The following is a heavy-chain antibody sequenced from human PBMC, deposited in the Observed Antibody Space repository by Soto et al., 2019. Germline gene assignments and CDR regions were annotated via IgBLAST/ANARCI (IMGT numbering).Heavy chain of an antibody. J-gene: IGHJ4*02. CDR2: ISGSGGST. Sequence: GGSLRLSCAASGFTFSSYAMSWVRQAPGKGLEWVSAISGSGGSTYYADSVKGRFTISRDNSKNTLYLQMNSLRAEDTAVYYCAKDRGYRTVRGVIILYFDYWGQGTLVTVSS. D-gene: IGHD3-10*01. CDR1: GFTFSSYA. CDR3: AKDRGYRTVRGVIILYFDY. V-gene: IGHV3-23*01.